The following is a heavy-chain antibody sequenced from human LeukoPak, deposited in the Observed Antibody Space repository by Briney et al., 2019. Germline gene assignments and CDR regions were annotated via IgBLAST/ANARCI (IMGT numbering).Heavy chain of an antibody. CDR3: VREDTPATANY. J-gene: IGHJ4*02. CDR2: ISGGGDIT. CDR1: GFNFANHA. D-gene: IGHD2-21*02. Sequence: GGSLRLSCAASGFNFANHAMSWVRQTPGKGLEWVSAISGGGDITYYADSVTGRFTISRDNSKDTLFLQMHSLRPGGTAVYYCVREDTPATANYWGQGTLVTISS. V-gene: IGHV3-23*01.